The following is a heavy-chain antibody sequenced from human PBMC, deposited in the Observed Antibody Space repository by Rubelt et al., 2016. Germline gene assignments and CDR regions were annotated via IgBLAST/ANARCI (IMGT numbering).Heavy chain of an antibody. CDR1: GFTFSNYA. J-gene: IGHJ4*02. CDR2: ISGSGTST. V-gene: IGHV3-23*01. Sequence: GGSLRLSCAASGFTFSNYAMSWVRQAPGKGLEWVSGISGSGTSTYYADSVKGRFTISRDNSKNTLYLRMSSLRAGDTAVYYCAKSNWNSPGNFDYWGQGTLVTVSS. CDR3: AKSNWNSPGNFDY. D-gene: IGHD1-7*01.